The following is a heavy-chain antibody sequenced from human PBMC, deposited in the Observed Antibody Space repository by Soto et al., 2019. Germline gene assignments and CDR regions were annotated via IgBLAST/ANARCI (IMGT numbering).Heavy chain of an antibody. V-gene: IGHV4-30-2*01. CDR2: IYHGGST. CDR3: ARVPDY. CDR1: GGSISSGAYS. J-gene: IGHJ4*02. Sequence: QLQLQESGSGLVKPSQTLSLTCAVSGGSISSGAYSWGWIRQPPGKGLEWIGYIYHGGSTYYNPSLKSRVTISVDRSKNQFSLKLSSVTAADTAVYSCARVPDYWGQGTLVTVS.